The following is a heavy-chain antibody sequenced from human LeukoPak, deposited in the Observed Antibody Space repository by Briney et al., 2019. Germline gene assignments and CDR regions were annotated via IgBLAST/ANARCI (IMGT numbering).Heavy chain of an antibody. D-gene: IGHD4-23*01. J-gene: IGHJ4*02. CDR3: AKDLPYGGNSLGY. CDR1: TFTFSSYS. CDR2: ISSSSSAI. V-gene: IGHV3-48*02. Sequence: GGSLRLSCTASTFTFSSYSMSWVRQAPGKGLEWVSYISSSSSAIYYADSVKGRFTISRDNAKNSLYLQMNSLRDEDTAVYYCAKDLPYGGNSLGYWGQGTLVTVSS.